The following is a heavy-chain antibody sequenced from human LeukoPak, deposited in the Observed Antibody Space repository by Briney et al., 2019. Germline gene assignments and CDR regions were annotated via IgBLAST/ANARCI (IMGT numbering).Heavy chain of an antibody. CDR2: TSPDEGLK. Sequence: GGSLRLSCAASGFTFANYVTHWVRQAPGKGLEWVAVTSPDEGLKFYGDSVKGRFTISRDNSKNTLYLQMNSLKGDDTAVYYCAKDSAFYYIDVWGKGTTVVISS. J-gene: IGHJ6*03. CDR1: GFTFANYV. V-gene: IGHV3-30*04. D-gene: IGHD3-10*01. CDR3: AKDSAFYYIDV.